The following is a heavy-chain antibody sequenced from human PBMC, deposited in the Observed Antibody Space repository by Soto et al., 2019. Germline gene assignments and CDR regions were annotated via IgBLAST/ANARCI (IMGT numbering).Heavy chain of an antibody. V-gene: IGHV4-34*01. CDR3: ARVVSSTSCYNCWFDP. CDR1: GGSFSGYY. CDR2: INHSGST. D-gene: IGHD2-2*02. Sequence: QVQLQQWGAGLLKPSETLSLTCAVYGGSFSGYYWSWIRQPPGKGLEWIGEINHSGSTNYNPSLKRRVTISVDASKNQFSLKLSSVTAADTAVYYCARVVSSTSCYNCWFDPWGQGTLVTVSS. J-gene: IGHJ5*02.